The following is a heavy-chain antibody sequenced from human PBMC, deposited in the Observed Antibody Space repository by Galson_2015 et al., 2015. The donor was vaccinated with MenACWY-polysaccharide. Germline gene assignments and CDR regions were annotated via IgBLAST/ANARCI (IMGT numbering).Heavy chain of an antibody. CDR2: IRYDGSNK. V-gene: IGHV3-30*02. J-gene: IGHJ3*02. CDR3: AKGESRQGAFDI. Sequence: SLRLSCAASGFTFSSYGMHWVRQAPGKGLEWVAFIRYDGSNKYYADSVKGRFTISRDNSKNTLYLQMNSLRAEDTAVYYCAKGESRQGAFDIWGQGTMVTVSS. CDR1: GFTFSSYG.